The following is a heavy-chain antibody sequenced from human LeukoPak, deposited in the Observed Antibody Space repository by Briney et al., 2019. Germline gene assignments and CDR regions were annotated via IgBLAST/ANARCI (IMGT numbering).Heavy chain of an antibody. D-gene: IGHD1-14*01. CDR3: ARAPTTPGHFDY. CDR2: INTDGSST. CDR1: GFTLSSYS. Sequence: GGSLRLSCAASGFTLSSYSMNWVRQAPGKGLVWVSRINTDGSSTSYADSVKGRFTISRDNAKNTLYLQMNSLRAEDTAVYCCARAPTTPGHFDYWGQGTLVTVSS. J-gene: IGHJ4*02. V-gene: IGHV3-74*01.